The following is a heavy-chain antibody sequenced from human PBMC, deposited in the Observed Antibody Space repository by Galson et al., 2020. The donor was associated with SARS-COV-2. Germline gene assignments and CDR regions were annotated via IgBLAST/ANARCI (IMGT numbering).Heavy chain of an antibody. CDR2: IWYDGSNK. J-gene: IGHJ4*02. CDR1: GFTFSSYG. CDR3: ARDLTPFYDSSGDNDTPDY. V-gene: IGHV3-33*01. Sequence: TGGSLRLSCAASGFTFSSYGMHWVRQAPGKGLEWVAVIWYDGSNKYYADSVKGRFTISRDNSKNTLYLQMNSLRAEDTAVYYCARDLTPFYDSSGDNDTPDYWGQGTLVTVSS. D-gene: IGHD3-22*01.